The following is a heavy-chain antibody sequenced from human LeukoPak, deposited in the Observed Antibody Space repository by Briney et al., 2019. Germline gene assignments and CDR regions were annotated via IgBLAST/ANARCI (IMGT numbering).Heavy chain of an antibody. D-gene: IGHD3-3*01. CDR3: ARGTYYDFWSGYYKWVGAFDI. J-gene: IGHJ3*02. V-gene: IGHV1-69*06. CDR2: IIPIFGTT. Sequence: GASVKVSCKASGGTFSSYAISWVRQAPGQGLEWMGGIIPIFGTTNYAQKFQDRVTITADKSTSTAYMELSSLRSEDTAVYYCARGTYYDFWSGYYKWVGAFDIWGQGTMVTVSS. CDR1: GGTFSSYA.